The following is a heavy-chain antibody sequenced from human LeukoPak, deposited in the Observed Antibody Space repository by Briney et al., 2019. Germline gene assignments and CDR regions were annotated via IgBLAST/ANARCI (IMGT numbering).Heavy chain of an antibody. Sequence: PGGSLRLSCAASGFTFSSYVMSWVRQAPGKGLEWVSAISSSGGSTYYPDSVKGRFTISRDNSKNTLYLQMNSLRAEDTAVYYCAKSSVGVVPTLDYWGQGTLVTVSS. CDR1: GFTFSSYV. V-gene: IGHV3-23*01. D-gene: IGHD2-15*01. CDR2: ISSSGGST. J-gene: IGHJ4*02. CDR3: AKSSVGVVPTLDY.